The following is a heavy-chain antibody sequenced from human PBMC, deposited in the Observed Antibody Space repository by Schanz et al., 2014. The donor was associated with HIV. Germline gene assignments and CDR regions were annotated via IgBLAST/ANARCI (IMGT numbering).Heavy chain of an antibody. CDR1: GFTFNNYG. Sequence: EVQLLESGGGLIQPGRSLRLSCAASGFTFNNYGVNWVRQAPGKGLEWISSISSNTNYINYADSVKGRFTISRDNAKNSLYLQMNSLRFADTAVYYCVRGDTVFEYWGQGTLVTVS. J-gene: IGHJ4*02. D-gene: IGHD5-18*01. V-gene: IGHV3-21*01. CDR2: ISSNTNYI. CDR3: VRGDTVFEY.